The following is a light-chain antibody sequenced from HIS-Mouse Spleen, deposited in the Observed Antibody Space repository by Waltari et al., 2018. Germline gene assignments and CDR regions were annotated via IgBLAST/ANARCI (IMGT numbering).Light chain of an antibody. CDR3: SSYTSSSTPV. V-gene: IGLV2-14*03. CDR2: DVN. J-gene: IGLJ2*01. Sequence: QSALTQPASVSGSPGQSITISCTGTSSDIGGYNYVSWYQQHPGKAPKLMIYDVNNRPSGVSNRFSGCKSGNTASLTISGLQAEDEADYYCSSYTSSSTPVFGGGTKLTVL. CDR1: SSDIGGYNY.